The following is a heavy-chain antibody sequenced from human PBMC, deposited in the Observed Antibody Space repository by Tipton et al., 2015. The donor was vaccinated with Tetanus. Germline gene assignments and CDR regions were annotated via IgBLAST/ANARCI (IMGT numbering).Heavy chain of an antibody. CDR2: IGGGGDDS. Sequence: SLRLSCEASGFSFSSYAMTWVRQAPGKGLEWVSAIGGGGDDSYYANSVMGRFVVSRDNSKNKLYLEMSSLRGDDTAVYYCAREADCSGGSCFSGDFDNWGQGTQVTVSS. CDR1: GFSFSSYA. J-gene: IGHJ4*02. CDR3: AREADCSGGSCFSGDFDN. D-gene: IGHD2-15*01. V-gene: IGHV3-23*01.